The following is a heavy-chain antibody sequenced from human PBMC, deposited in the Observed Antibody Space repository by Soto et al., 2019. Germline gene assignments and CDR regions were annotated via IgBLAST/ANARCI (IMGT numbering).Heavy chain of an antibody. V-gene: IGHV1-69*06. J-gene: IGHJ4*02. D-gene: IGHD3-22*01. CDR1: GGTFSSYA. CDR2: FIPILGTA. Sequence: QVQLVQSGAEVKKPGSSVKVSCKASGGTFSSYAISWVRQAPGQGLEWMGGFIPILGTANYAQKFQGRVTITEDKSPSTAYMELSSLRSEDTAVYYCARVPVLVGSGYSYYFDYWGQGTLVTVSS. CDR3: ARVPVLVGSGYSYYFDY.